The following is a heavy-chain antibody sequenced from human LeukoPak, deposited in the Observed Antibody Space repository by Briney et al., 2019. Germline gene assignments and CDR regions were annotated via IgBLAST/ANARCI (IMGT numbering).Heavy chain of an antibody. V-gene: IGHV5-51*01. J-gene: IGHJ4*02. CDR2: IYPGDSDT. Sequence: GESLKISCKGSGYSFTSYWIGWVRQMPGKGLEWMGIIYPGDSDTRYSPSFQGQVTISADKSISTAYLQWSSLKASDTAMYYCARFSCGGDCPYYFDYWGQGTLVTVSS. CDR3: ARFSCGGDCPYYFDY. D-gene: IGHD2-21*02. CDR1: GYSFTSYW.